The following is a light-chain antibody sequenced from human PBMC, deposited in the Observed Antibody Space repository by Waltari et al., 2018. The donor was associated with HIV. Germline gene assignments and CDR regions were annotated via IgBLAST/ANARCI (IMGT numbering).Light chain of an antibody. CDR3: QTWGAGILV. J-gene: IGLJ3*02. CDR2: LNSDGSH. V-gene: IGLV4-69*01. Sequence: QLVLTQSPSASASLGASVKLTCPLSGVHSHYALAWPPQQPEKGPRYLMKLNSDGSHSKGDGIPDRFSGSSSGPERYLTISSLRSEDEGDYYCQTWGAGILVFGGGTKLTVL. CDR1: GVHSHYA.